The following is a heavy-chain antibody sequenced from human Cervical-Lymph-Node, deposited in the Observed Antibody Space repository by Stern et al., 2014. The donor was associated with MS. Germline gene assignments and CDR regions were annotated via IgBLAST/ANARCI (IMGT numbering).Heavy chain of an antibody. CDR3: ARQRYFDY. CDR2: IFPGGSDI. V-gene: IGHV5-51*01. Sequence: VQLVQSGPEVKRPGESLKISCQASGYTFTSYWIGWVRQMPGKGLEWIAIIFPGGSDIRYSPSFQGQFTISADKSSSPAYLQWNNLKASATAIYYCARQRYFDYWGQGTLVTVSS. CDR1: GYTFTSYW. J-gene: IGHJ4*02.